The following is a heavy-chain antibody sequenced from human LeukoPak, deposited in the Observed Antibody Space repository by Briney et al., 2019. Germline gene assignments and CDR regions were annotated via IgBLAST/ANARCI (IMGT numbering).Heavy chain of an antibody. D-gene: IGHD3-22*01. CDR2: INHSGNT. J-gene: IGHJ4*02. V-gene: IGHV4-34*01. CDR1: GGSFSGYY. CDR3: ARQIRDYYDSGGAPRD. Sequence: PSETLSLTCAVYGGSFSGYYWSWIRQPPGKGLEWIGEINHSGNTNYNPSLKSRVTISIDTSNNQISLKLSSVTAADTAVYYCARQIRDYYDSGGAPRDWGQGTLVTVSS.